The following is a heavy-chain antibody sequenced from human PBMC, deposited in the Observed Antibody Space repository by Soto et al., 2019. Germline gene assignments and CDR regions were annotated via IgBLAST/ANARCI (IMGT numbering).Heavy chain of an antibody. Sequence: SETLSLTCTVSGGSISSGGYYWSWIRQHPGKGLEWIGYIYYSGSTYYNPSLKSRVTISVDTSKNQFSLKLSSVTAADTAVYYCARGGTYYYDSTGYWGQGTLVTVSS. CDR3: ARGGTYYYDSTGY. CDR1: GGSISSGGYY. CDR2: IYYSGST. J-gene: IGHJ4*02. D-gene: IGHD3-22*01. V-gene: IGHV4-31*03.